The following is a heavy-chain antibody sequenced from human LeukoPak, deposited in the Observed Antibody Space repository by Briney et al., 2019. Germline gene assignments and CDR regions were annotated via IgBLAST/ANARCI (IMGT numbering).Heavy chain of an antibody. J-gene: IGHJ4*02. CDR3: ARVPLRFLEPFDY. D-gene: IGHD3-3*01. CDR1: GGSFIGYY. Sequence: PSETLSLTCAVYGGSFIGYYWSWIRQPPGKGLEWIGEINHSGGANYNPSLKSRVTISADTSKSQFSLKLGSVAAADTAVYYCARVPLRFLEPFDYWGQGTLVTVSS. V-gene: IGHV4-34*01. CDR2: INHSGGA.